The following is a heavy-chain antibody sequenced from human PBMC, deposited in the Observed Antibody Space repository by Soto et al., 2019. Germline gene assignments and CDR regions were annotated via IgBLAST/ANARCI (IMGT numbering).Heavy chain of an antibody. CDR1: GDSISSGGYY. D-gene: IGHD2-2*02. V-gene: IGHV4-31*03. CDR2: IYYSGGT. CDR3: ASFNDRFQPAAILY. J-gene: IGHJ4*02. Sequence: TLSLTCTVSGDSISSGGYYWSWMRQHPGKGLEWIGYIYYSGGTYYNPSLKSRVTISVDTSKNQFSLKLTSMTAADTAVYYCASFNDRFQPAAILYWSQGTLVTVSS.